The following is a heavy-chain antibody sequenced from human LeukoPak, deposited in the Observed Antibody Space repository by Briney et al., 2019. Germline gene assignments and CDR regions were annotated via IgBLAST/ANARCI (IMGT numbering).Heavy chain of an antibody. Sequence: ASVKVSCKASGYTFTSYYMHWVRQAPGQGLEWMGIINPSGGSTSYAQKFQGRVTMTRYTSTSTVYMELSSLRSEDTAVYYCARDLDIVATTRNWFDPWGQGTLVTVSS. CDR1: GYTFTSYY. J-gene: IGHJ5*02. D-gene: IGHD5-12*01. CDR2: INPSGGST. CDR3: ARDLDIVATTRNWFDP. V-gene: IGHV1-46*03.